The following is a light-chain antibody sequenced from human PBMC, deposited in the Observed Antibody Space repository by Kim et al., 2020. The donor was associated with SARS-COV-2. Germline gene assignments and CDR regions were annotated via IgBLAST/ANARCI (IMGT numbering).Light chain of an antibody. Sequence: PGDTATLFCGASQSVPRNSIGWYRQIPGQAPMLLIHGASNRATGVPDRFSGNGSATDFTLTINSLEPEDFAVYYCQQYGSPLQVSFGGGTKVDIK. J-gene: IGKJ4*01. CDR2: GAS. CDR1: QSVPRNS. V-gene: IGKV3-20*01. CDR3: QQYGSPLQVS.